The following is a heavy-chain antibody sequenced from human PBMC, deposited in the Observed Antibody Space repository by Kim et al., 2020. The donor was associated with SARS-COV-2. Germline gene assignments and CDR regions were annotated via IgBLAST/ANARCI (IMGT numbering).Heavy chain of an antibody. V-gene: IGHV3-43*01. D-gene: IGHD6-19*01. CDR1: GFTFDDYT. CDR3: AKAGTGSGWSYYFDY. CDR2: ISWDGGST. Sequence: GGSLRLSCAASGFTFDDYTMHWVRQAPGKGLEWVSLISWDGGSTYYADSVKGRFTISRDNSKNSLYLQMNSLRTEDTALYYCAKAGTGSGWSYYFDYWGQGTLVTVSS. J-gene: IGHJ4*02.